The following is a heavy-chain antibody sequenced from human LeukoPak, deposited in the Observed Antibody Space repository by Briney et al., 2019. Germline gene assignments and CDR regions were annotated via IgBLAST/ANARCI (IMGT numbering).Heavy chain of an antibody. D-gene: IGHD3-10*01. V-gene: IGHV1-2*02. J-gene: IGHJ6*03. CDR3: ARGPRITLIRGGQWYYYMDV. Sequence: ASVKVSCKASGYTFTGYYMHWVRQAPGQGLKWMGWINPNSGDTNYAQKFQGRVTMTRDTSTSTVYMELSSLRSEDTAVYYCARGPRITLIRGGQWYYYMDVWGKGTTVTISS. CDR2: INPNSGDT. CDR1: GYTFTGYY.